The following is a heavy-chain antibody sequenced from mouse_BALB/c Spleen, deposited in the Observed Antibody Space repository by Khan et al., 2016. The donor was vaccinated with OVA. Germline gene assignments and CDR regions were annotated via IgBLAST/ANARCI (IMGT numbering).Heavy chain of an antibody. CDR3: ARIYGGDFDY. V-gene: IGHV3-2*02. CDR1: GYSITSDYA. Sequence: EVQLQESGPGLVKPSQSLSLTCTVTGYSITSDYAWNWIRQFPGNKLEWMGYISYSGNTKYNPSPKSRVSITRHTSKNQFFLQLNSVTIEDTATYYGARIYGGDFDYWGQGTTLTVSS. CDR2: ISYSGNT. D-gene: IGHD1-1*01. J-gene: IGHJ2*01.